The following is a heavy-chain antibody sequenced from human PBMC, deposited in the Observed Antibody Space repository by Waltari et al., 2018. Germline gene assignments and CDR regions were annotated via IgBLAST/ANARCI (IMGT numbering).Heavy chain of an antibody. J-gene: IGHJ4*02. CDR3: ATAPNLGY. D-gene: IGHD3-10*01. CDR1: GFTVSNNY. Sequence: EVQLVESGGGVFQPGGPLMLSCEASGFTVSNNYMSWCRQAPGKGLEGVSLIYSGGSTHYTDSVRGRFTISRDSSKNTLYLQMNSLRDEDTAVYYCATAPNLGYWGQGTLVTVSS. CDR2: IYSGGST. V-gene: IGHV3-53*01.